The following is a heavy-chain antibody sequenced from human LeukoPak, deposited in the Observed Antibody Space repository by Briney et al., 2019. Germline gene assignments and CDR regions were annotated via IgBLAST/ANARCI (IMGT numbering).Heavy chain of an antibody. Sequence: PGGSLRLSCAASGFTFSSYSMSWVRQAPGKGLEWVSSISSSSSYIYYADSVKGRFTISRDNAKNSLYLQMNSLRAEDTAVYYCARDSLDYYDSSGYYYPDYWGQGTLVTVSS. CDR1: GFTFSSYS. CDR2: ISSSSSYI. CDR3: ARDSLDYYDSSGYYYPDY. V-gene: IGHV3-21*01. J-gene: IGHJ4*02. D-gene: IGHD3-22*01.